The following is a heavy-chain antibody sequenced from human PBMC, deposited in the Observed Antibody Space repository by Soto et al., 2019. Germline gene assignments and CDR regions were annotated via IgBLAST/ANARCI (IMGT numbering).Heavy chain of an antibody. V-gene: IGHV5-51*01. J-gene: IGHJ3*02. D-gene: IGHD1-26*01. CDR2: IYPDDSDT. CDR3: ARHQPEQSAFDI. Sequence: GESLKISFEASGYSFTFYWISWVRQLPVKGLEWMGIIYPDDSDTRYSPSFQGQVTISADESITTAFLQWSSLKASDTGMYYCARHQPEQSAFDICGQGTMASGS. CDR1: GYSFTFYW.